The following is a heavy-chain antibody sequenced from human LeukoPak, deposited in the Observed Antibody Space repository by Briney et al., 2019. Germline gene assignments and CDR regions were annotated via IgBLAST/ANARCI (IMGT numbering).Heavy chain of an antibody. V-gene: IGHV4-59*01. CDR2: IYYSGST. CDR3: ARAPGGDVFDI. Sequence: SETLSLTCTVSVGSISSYYWSWIRQPPGKGLEWIGYIYYSGSTNYNPSLKSRVTISVDTSKNQFSLKLSSVTAADTAVYYCARAPGGDVFDIWGQGTMVTVSS. J-gene: IGHJ3*02. CDR1: VGSISSYY.